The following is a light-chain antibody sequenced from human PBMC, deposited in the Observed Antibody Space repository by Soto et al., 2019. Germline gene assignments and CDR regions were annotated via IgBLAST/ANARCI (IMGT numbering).Light chain of an antibody. V-gene: IGKV3-15*01. CDR1: QGLGTN. J-gene: IGKJ4*01. CDR2: AAS. Sequence: EVVITQSPSTLSVSPGERATLSCRASQGLGTNLAWYQQKPGQGPRLLIYAASTRATGVPARFSGSGSQTEFTLTISSLQPEDFVVYYCQQYNYWPLSFGGGTKV. CDR3: QQYNYWPLS.